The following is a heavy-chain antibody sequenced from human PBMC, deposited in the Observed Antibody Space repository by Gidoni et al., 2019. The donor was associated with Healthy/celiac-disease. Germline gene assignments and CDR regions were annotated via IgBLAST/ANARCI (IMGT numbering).Heavy chain of an antibody. CDR1: GFTFSSYA. J-gene: IGHJ6*03. Sequence: EVQLLESGGGLVQPGGSLRLSCAASGFTFSSYAMSWVRQAPGKGLEWVSAISGSGGSTYYADSVKGRFTISRDNSKNTLYLQMNSLRAEDTAVYYCAKDSYYGSNYYYYMDVWGKGTTVTVSS. V-gene: IGHV3-23*01. CDR2: ISGSGGST. D-gene: IGHD3-10*01. CDR3: AKDSYYGSNYYYYMDV.